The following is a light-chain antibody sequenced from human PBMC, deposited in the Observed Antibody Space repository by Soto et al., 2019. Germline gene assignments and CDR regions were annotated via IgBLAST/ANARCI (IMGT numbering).Light chain of an antibody. V-gene: IGLV1-40*01. CDR1: NSNLGAGYD. J-gene: IGLJ1*01. CDR3: SSYTSSSTPYV. CDR2: GNR. Sequence: QSVLTQPPSVSGAPGQRVTISCTGKNSNLGAGYDVHWYQQLPGAAPKLFSFGNRNRPSGVPERFSGSKSGNTASLTISGLQAEDEADYYCSSYTSSSTPYVFGTGTKLTVL.